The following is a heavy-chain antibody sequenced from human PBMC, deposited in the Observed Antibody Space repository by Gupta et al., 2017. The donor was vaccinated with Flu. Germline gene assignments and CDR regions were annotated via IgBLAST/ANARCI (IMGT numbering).Heavy chain of an antibody. CDR2: INRDGSVI. D-gene: IGHD4-17*01. CDR3: ARDVGSGDYDS. Sequence: EVQLGESGGGLGQPGGYLSTPPGAPGSTHGAHWMGWVRQAPGKGPELVANINRDGSVINYMDFVRGRFTISRDNAKNAVYFQMNSLRVDDTAVYYCARDVGSGDYDSWGQGTLVTVSS. J-gene: IGHJ5*01. CDR1: GSTHGAHW. V-gene: IGHV3-7*01.